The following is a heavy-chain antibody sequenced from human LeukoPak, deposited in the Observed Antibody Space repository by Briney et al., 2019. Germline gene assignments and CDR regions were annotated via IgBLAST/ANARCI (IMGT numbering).Heavy chain of an antibody. CDR1: GYSFTSYW. D-gene: IGHD2-15*01. CDR2: IYPGDSDT. J-gene: IGHJ5*02. Sequence: GESLKISCKGSGYSFTSYWIGWVRQMPGKGLEWMGIIYPGDSDTRYSPSFQGQVTISADKSISTAYLQWSSLKASDTAMYYCARQACSGGSCRYWFDPWGQGTLVTVSS. CDR3: ARQACSGGSCRYWFDP. V-gene: IGHV5-51*01.